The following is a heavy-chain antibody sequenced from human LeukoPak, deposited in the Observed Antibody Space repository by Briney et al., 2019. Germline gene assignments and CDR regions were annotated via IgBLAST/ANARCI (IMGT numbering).Heavy chain of an antibody. D-gene: IGHD3-16*02. J-gene: IGHJ4*02. Sequence: GGSLRLSCAASGFLFSSYWMHCVRQVPGKGLEWVSRISGDGSITNYADSVKGRFTISRDNAKNTLYLQMNSLRAEDTAVYYCARGSFLVTFGGFIGWGQGTLVTVS. V-gene: IGHV3-74*01. CDR2: ISGDGSIT. CDR3: ARGSFLVTFGGFIG. CDR1: GFLFSSYW.